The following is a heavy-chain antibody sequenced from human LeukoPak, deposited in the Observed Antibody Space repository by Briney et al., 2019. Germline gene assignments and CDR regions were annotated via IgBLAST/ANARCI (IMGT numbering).Heavy chain of an antibody. V-gene: IGHV4-34*01. CDR3: AKDHDGDYEHVPWFDP. J-gene: IGHJ5*02. CDR1: GGSFSGYY. CDR2: INHSGST. D-gene: IGHD4-17*01. Sequence: SETLSLTCAVYGGSFSGYYWSWTRQPPGKGLEWIGEINHSGSTSSNPSLKSRVTISVDTSKNQFSLRLRSVTAADTAVYYCAKDHDGDYEHVPWFDPWGQGTLVTVSS.